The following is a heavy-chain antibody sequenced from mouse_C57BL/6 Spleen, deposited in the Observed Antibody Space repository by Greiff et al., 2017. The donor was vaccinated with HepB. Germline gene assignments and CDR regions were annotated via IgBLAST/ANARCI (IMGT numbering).Heavy chain of an antibody. Sequence: VQLQQSGAELVKPGASVKMSCKASGYTFTSYWITWVKQRPGQGLEWIGDIYPGSGSTNYNEKFKSKATLTVDTSSSTAYMQLSSLTSEDSAVYYCARQGYYYGSSSYFDYWGQGTTLTVSS. CDR1: GYTFTSYW. CDR3: ARQGYYYGSSSYFDY. D-gene: IGHD1-1*01. V-gene: IGHV1-55*01. J-gene: IGHJ2*01. CDR2: IYPGSGST.